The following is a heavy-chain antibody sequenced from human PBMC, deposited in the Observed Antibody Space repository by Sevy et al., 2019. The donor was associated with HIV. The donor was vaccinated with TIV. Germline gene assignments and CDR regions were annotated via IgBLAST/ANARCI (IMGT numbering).Heavy chain of an antibody. CDR2: IKQDGSEK. D-gene: IGHD2-2*01. Sequence: GGSLRLSCAASGFTFSSYWMSWVRQAPGKGLEWVANIKQDGSEKYYVDSVKGRFTISRANAKNSLYLQMNSLRAEDTAVYYCAREGYCSSTSCNLGMDVWGQGTTVTVSS. J-gene: IGHJ6*02. V-gene: IGHV3-7*03. CDR1: GFTFSSYW. CDR3: AREGYCSSTSCNLGMDV.